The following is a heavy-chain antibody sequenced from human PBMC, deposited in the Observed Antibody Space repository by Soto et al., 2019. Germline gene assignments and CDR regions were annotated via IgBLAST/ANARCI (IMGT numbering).Heavy chain of an antibody. D-gene: IGHD6-13*01. Sequence: QVQLQESGPGLVKPSQTLSLTCTVSGGSISSGGYYWSWIRQHPGKGLEWIGYIYYSGSTYYNPSLNSRVTISVDTSKNQFSLKLSSVTAADTAVYYCARDTGDSSSSTPQYNWFDPWGQGTLVTVSS. CDR1: GGSISSGGYY. J-gene: IGHJ5*02. CDR3: ARDTGDSSSSTPQYNWFDP. V-gene: IGHV4-31*03. CDR2: IYYSGST.